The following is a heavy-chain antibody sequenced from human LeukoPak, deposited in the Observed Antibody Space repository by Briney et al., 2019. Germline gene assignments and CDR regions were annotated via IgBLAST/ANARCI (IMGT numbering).Heavy chain of an antibody. Sequence: ASVKVSCKASEYTFTGYYMHWARQAPGQGLEWMGWINPNNGGTNYAQEFQGRVTMTRDTSISTAYMELSSLRSDDTAVYFCARDSGKSLFDYWGQGTLVTVSS. CDR2: INPNNGGT. CDR1: EYTFTGYY. J-gene: IGHJ4*02. CDR3: ARDSGKSLFDY. V-gene: IGHV1-2*02. D-gene: IGHD1-26*01.